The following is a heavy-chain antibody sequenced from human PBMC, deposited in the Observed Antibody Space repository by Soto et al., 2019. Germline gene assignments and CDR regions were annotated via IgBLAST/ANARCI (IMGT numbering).Heavy chain of an antibody. CDR2: INESGST. J-gene: IGHJ4*02. CDR1: GGSFNGYY. V-gene: IGHV4-34*01. D-gene: IGHD2-2*01. CDR3: ARRGVSLSLPTRW. Sequence: SETLSLTCAVNGGSFNGYYWTWIRQPPGKGLEWIGEINESGSTNYNPSLKSRITMSVDSSKNQFSLKLSSMTAADTAVYYCARRGVSLSLPTRWWGQGALVTVSS.